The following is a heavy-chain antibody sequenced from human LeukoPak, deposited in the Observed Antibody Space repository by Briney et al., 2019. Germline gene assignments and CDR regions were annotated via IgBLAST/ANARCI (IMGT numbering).Heavy chain of an antibody. Sequence: PGGSLRLSCAACGFTFSSSAMTGVRQAPGKGLEWGSSISDSWCSTLYAESVKGRFPISRDNSENTLSLQMNSLRAEDTAVYYCVKRSPSRTFYFDYWGQGPLVTVSS. V-gene: IGHV3-23*01. CDR1: GFTFSSSA. CDR3: VKRSPSRTFYFDY. CDR2: ISDSWCST. J-gene: IGHJ4*02.